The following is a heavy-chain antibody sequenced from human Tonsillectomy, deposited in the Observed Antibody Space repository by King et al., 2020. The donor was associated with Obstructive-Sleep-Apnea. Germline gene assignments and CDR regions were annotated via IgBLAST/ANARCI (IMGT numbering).Heavy chain of an antibody. J-gene: IGHJ4*02. V-gene: IGHV3-30*03. CDR3: ASPNGSGSHPPYYDY. CDR1: GYTLSNYG. CDR2: ILYDGSKK. D-gene: IGHD3-10*01. Sequence: VQLVESGGGVVQPGTSLRLSCAASGYTLSNYGMHWVRQAPGKGLAWVAIILYDGSKKHYADAVKGRFTISRDNSKKTLYLQMNSLRSEDTAVYYCASPNGSGSHPPYYDYWGQGTLVTVSS.